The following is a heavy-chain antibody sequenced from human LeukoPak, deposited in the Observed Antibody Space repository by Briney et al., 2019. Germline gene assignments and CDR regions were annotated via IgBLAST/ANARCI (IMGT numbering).Heavy chain of an antibody. D-gene: IGHD5/OR15-5a*01. CDR1: GYTFTSYY. J-gene: IGHJ6*02. CDR2: INPNSGGT. CDR3: ARSLYSYYGMDV. Sequence: ASVKVSCKASGYTFTSYYMHWVRQAPGQGLEWMGWINPNSGGTNYAQKFQGRVTMTRDTSISTAYMELSRLRSDDTAVYYCARSLYSYYGMDVWGQGTTVTVSS. V-gene: IGHV1-2*02.